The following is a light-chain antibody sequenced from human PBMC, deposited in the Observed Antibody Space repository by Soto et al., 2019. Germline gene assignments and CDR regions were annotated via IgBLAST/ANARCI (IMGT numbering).Light chain of an antibody. CDR3: QQYGSSDI. CDR1: QSVSSSY. J-gene: IGKJ4*01. CDR2: GAS. Sequence: TRSPRTLPLSPGKTATPACRASQSVSSSYSAWYQQKPGQARRLLIYGASSRATGIPERFSGSGSGKDFTLTISRLEPESLAEYYCQQYGSSDIFGGGTKVDIK. V-gene: IGKV3-20*01.